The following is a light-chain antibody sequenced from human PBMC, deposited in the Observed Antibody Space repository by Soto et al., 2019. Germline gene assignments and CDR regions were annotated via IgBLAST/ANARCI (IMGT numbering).Light chain of an antibody. CDR3: SSYTTSNTRQIV. Sequence: QSVLTQPASVSGSPGQSINISCTGTSSDDGGYNYVSWYQHHPGKAPKLIIYDVTSRPSRVSNPFSGSKSGNTASLTISGLQPEDEADYYCSSYTTSNTRQIVFGTGTKVTVL. CDR1: SSDDGGYNY. J-gene: IGLJ1*01. CDR2: DVT. V-gene: IGLV2-14*03.